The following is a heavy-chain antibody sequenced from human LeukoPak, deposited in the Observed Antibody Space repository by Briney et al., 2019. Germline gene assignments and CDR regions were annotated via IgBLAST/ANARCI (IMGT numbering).Heavy chain of an antibody. CDR1: GFTVNSNY. CDR2: IYSAGST. D-gene: IGHD1-14*01. J-gene: IGHJ6*02. V-gene: IGHV3-66*01. Sequence: GGSLRLSCAASGFTVNSNYMSWVRQVPGTGLEWVSTIYSAGSTYYADSVKGRFTISRDNSKNTLFLEMNSLRAEDTAVYYCARETATTATTTYFYGLDVWGQGTTVTVSS. CDR3: ARETATTATTTYFYGLDV.